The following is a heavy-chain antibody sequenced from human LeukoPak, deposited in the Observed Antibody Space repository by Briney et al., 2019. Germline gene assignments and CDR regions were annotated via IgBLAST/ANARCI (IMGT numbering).Heavy chain of an antibody. Sequence: PSETLSLTCTVSGGSISSSSYYWGWIRQPPGKGLEWIGYIYYSGSTNYNPSLKSRVTISVDTSKNQFSLKLSSVTAADTAVYYCARDPITAAGPSPINWYFDLWGRGTLVTVSS. V-gene: IGHV4-61*05. CDR1: GGSISSSSYY. D-gene: IGHD6-13*01. CDR2: IYYSGST. CDR3: ARDPITAAGPSPINWYFDL. J-gene: IGHJ2*01.